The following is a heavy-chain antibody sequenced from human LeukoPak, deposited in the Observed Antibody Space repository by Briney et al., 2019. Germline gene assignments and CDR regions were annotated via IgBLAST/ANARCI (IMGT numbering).Heavy chain of an antibody. CDR1: GYSFTRYW. D-gene: IGHD3-9*01. V-gene: IGHV5-51*01. CDR3: ARLNDILTGPFDY. Sequence: GESLKISCKGSGYSFTRYWIGWVRQMPGKGLEWMGIIYPGDSETRHSPSFQGQVTISVDKPISTAYLQWNSLKASDTAMYYCARLNDILTGPFDYWGQGTLVTVSS. J-gene: IGHJ4*02. CDR2: IYPGDSET.